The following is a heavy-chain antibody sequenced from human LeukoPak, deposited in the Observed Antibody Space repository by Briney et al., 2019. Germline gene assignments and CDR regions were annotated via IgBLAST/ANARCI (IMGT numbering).Heavy chain of an antibody. CDR2: IYYSGST. D-gene: IGHD5-12*01. CDR3: ARVSSVWIKDYYYYMDV. Sequence: SETLSLTCTVSGGSISSSSYYWGWIRQPPGKGLEGIGTIYYSGSTYYNPSLKSRVTKSVDTSKNRFSLKLSSVTAADTAVYYCARVSSVWIKDYYYYMDVWGKGTTVTVSS. V-gene: IGHV4-39*07. J-gene: IGHJ6*03. CDR1: GGSISSSSYY.